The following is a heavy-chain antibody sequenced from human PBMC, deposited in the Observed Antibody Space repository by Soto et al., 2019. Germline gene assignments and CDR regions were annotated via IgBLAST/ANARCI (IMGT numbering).Heavy chain of an antibody. CDR2: ITGSGGST. CDR3: AKYPIDFWSCYYPNWFDP. D-gene: IGHD3-3*01. J-gene: IGHJ5*02. Sequence: EVQLLESGGGLVQPGGSLRLSCAASGFTFTTYAMSWVRQAPGKGLEWVSSITGSGGSTYCADSVKGRFTISRDNSKNTLHLQMNGLRAEDTAVYYCAKYPIDFWSCYYPNWFDPWGQGTQVTVSS. V-gene: IGHV3-23*01. CDR1: GFTFTTYA.